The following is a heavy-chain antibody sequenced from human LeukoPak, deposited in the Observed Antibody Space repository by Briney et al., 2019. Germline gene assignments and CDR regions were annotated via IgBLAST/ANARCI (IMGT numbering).Heavy chain of an antibody. Sequence: PGGSLRLSCAASGFTFATYAMSWVRQAPGKGLEWVSSISGSGDSTYYADSVKGRFTISRDNSKNTLSLQMNTLRAEDTAIYYCAKDLRWYYDTPGYYSFDYWGQETLVTVSS. CDR3: AKDLRWYYDTPGYYSFDY. V-gene: IGHV3-23*01. CDR2: ISGSGDST. CDR1: GFTFATYA. J-gene: IGHJ4*02. D-gene: IGHD3-22*01.